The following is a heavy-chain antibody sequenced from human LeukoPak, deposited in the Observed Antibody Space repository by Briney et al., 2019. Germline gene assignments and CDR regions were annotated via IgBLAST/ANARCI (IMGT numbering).Heavy chain of an antibody. V-gene: IGHV3-48*01. CDR2: IRGSSTTI. J-gene: IGHJ4*02. CDR3: ARDSRSHCGTDACYGPYFDY. D-gene: IGHD2-2*01. Sequence: SGGSLRLSCAASGFTFSTSSMNWVRQAPGKGLEWVSYIRGSSTTIYYADSAKGRFTVSRDNAQNSLYLQMNNLRAEDTAVYFCARDSRSHCGTDACYGPYFDYWGQGTLVTVSS. CDR1: GFTFSTSS.